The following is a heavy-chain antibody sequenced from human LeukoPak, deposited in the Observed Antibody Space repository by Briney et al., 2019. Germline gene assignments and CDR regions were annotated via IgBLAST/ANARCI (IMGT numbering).Heavy chain of an antibody. Sequence: PGGSLRLSCVASGFNLSAYAMHWARQAPGKGLEWVSLIRYDGSDKYYADSVKGRFTISRDISKNTLNLQMNSLRAEDTAVYYCAKDASSSSSLGDWGQGTLATVSS. D-gene: IGHD6-6*01. V-gene: IGHV3-30*02. CDR2: IRYDGSDK. CDR1: GFNLSAYA. J-gene: IGHJ4*02. CDR3: AKDASSSSSLGD.